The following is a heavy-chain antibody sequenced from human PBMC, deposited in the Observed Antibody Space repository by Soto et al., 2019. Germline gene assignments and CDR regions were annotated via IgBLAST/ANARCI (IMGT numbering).Heavy chain of an antibody. D-gene: IGHD5-12*01. V-gene: IGHV1-18*04. CDR2: ISAYNGNT. Sequence: VSVKVSCKASGYTFTSYGISWVRQAPGQGLEWMGFISAYNGNTNYAHKLQGRVTMTKDTSTSTAYMELRSLRSYDTAVYYCARETRWLRLPNWFDXWGQGTLVTVSX. CDR1: GYTFTSYG. CDR3: ARETRWLRLPNWFDX. J-gene: IGHJ5*02.